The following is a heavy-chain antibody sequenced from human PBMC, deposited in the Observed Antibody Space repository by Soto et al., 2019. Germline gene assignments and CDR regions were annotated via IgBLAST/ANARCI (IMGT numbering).Heavy chain of an antibody. D-gene: IGHD6-6*01. CDR3: ARGGAARPDY. CDR1: GFTFSKYA. CDR2: IYGSGAGI. V-gene: IGHV3-23*01. Sequence: EVQLLEAGGGLVQPGGSLRLSCAASGFTFSKYAMIWVRQAPGKGLESVSGIYGSGAGISYADSVKGRFTISRDNSKNSLYLQMNSLRDEDTAVYYCARGGAARPDYWGQGTLVTVSS. J-gene: IGHJ4*02.